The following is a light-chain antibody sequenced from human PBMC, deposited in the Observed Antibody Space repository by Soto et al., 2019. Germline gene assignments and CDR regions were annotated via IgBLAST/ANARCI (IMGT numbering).Light chain of an antibody. V-gene: IGKV3-20*01. CDR3: QHYDNTPPSVT. Sequence: EIVLTQSPDTLSLSPGERATVSCRASQSVSSDYLVWYQQKPGLPPRLLIYGASRRATGIPDRFSGSGSGTDFILTISRLEPEDFAVYYCQHYDNTPPSVTFGPGTKVDIK. CDR1: QSVSSDY. J-gene: IGKJ3*01. CDR2: GAS.